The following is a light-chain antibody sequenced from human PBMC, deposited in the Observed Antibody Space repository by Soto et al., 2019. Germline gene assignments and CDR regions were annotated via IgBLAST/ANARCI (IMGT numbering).Light chain of an antibody. J-gene: IGKJ1*01. V-gene: IGKV1-16*02. Sequence: DVQMTQSPSSLSASVGDRVTITCRASQGINNYLAWFQQKPGKAPTSLIYAASSLQSGVPSKFSGSGSGTDFTLTISSLQPEDVATYYCQQYDSYPWTFGQGTRVEIK. CDR3: QQYDSYPWT. CDR1: QGINNY. CDR2: AAS.